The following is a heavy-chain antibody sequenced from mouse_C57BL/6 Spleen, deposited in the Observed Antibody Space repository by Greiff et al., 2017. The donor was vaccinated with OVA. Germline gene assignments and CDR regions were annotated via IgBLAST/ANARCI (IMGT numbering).Heavy chain of an antibody. CDR1: GYTFTSYW. V-gene: IGHV1-55*01. CDR2: IYPGSGST. D-gene: IGHD2-1*01. J-gene: IGHJ3*01. CDR3: ARGGYGNPAWFAY. Sequence: VQLQQPGAELVKPGASVKMSCKASGYTFTSYWITWVKQRPGQGLEWIGDIYPGSGSTNYNEKFKSKATLTVDTSSSTAYMQLSSLTSEDAAVYYCARGGYGNPAWFAYWGQGTLVTVSA.